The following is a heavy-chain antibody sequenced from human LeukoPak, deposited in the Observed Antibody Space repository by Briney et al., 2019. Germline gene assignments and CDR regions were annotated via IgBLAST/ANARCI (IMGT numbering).Heavy chain of an antibody. D-gene: IGHD3-22*01. J-gene: IGHJ5*02. CDR1: GFTFSSYW. V-gene: IGHV3-74*01. CDR2: INSDGSST. CDR3: ASSNYYYDSSGYYYHWFDP. Sequence: GGSLRLSCAASGFTFSSYWMHWVRQAPGKGLVWVSRINSDGSSTSYADSVKGRFTISRDNAKNTLYLQMNSLRAEDTAVYYCASSNYYYDSSGYYYHWFDPWGQGTLVTASS.